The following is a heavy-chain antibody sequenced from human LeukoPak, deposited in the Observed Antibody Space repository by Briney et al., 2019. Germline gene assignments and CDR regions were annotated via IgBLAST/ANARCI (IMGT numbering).Heavy chain of an antibody. Sequence: GGSLRLSCAASGFTFDDYGMSWVRQAPGKGLEWVSGINWNGGSTGYADSVKGRFTISRDNAKNSLYLQMNSLRAEDTAVYYCAKDHPDYGDYDYWGQGTLVTVSS. J-gene: IGHJ4*02. CDR1: GFTFDDYG. CDR3: AKDHPDYGDYDY. V-gene: IGHV3-20*04. CDR2: INWNGGST. D-gene: IGHD4-17*01.